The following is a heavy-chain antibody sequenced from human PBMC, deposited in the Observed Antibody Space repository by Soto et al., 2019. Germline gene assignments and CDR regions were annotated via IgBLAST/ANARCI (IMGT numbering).Heavy chain of an antibody. CDR1: GGSISSYY. CDR2: IYYSGST. Sequence: SETLSLTCTVSGGSISSYYWSWIRQPPGKGLEWIGYIYYSGSTNYNPSLKSRVTISVDTSKNQFSLKLSSVTAADTAVDYCAREEEASFGYWGQRHLGTVPS. J-gene: IGHJ4*02. CDR3: AREEEASFGY. V-gene: IGHV4-59*01.